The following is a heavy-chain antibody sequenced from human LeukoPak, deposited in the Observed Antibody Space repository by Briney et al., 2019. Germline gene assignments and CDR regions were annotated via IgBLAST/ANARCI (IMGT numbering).Heavy chain of an antibody. CDR2: MNPNSGNT. CDR1: GYTFTSYD. V-gene: IGHV1-8*01. D-gene: IGHD3-22*01. Sequence: GASVKVSCKASGYTFTSYDINWVRQATGQGLEWMGWMNPNSGNTGYAQKFQGRVTMTRNTSISTAYMELSSLRSEDTAVYYCARTDDSSGYYYGGFDYWGQGTLVTVSS. J-gene: IGHJ4*02. CDR3: ARTDDSSGYYYGGFDY.